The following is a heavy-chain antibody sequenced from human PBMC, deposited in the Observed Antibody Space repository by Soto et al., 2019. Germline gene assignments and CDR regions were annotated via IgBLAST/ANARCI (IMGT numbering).Heavy chain of an antibody. D-gene: IGHD2-15*01. V-gene: IGHV1-24*01. CDR3: ATGRVAGPLPRRLDWFDP. J-gene: IGHJ5*02. Sequence: ASVKVSCKVSGYTLTELSMHWVRQAPGKGLEWMGGFDPEDGETIYAQKFQGRVTMTEDTSTDTAYMELSSLRSEDTAVYYCATGRVAGPLPRRLDWFDPWGQGTLVTVPS. CDR2: FDPEDGET. CDR1: GYTLTELS.